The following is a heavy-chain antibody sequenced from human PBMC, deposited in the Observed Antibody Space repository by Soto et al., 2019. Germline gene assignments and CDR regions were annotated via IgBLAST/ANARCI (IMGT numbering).Heavy chain of an antibody. CDR1: GGSISSYY. CDR3: ARGGDYYDSSGYYYYVFDF. D-gene: IGHD3-22*01. CDR2: IYYSGST. V-gene: IGHV4-39*01. J-gene: IGHJ3*01. Sequence: PSETLSLTCTVSGGSISSYYWSWIRQPPGKGLEWIGSIYYSGSTYYNPSLKSRVTISVDTSKNQFSLKLSSVTAADTAVYYCARGGDYYDSSGYYYYVFDFWGQGTTVTGSS.